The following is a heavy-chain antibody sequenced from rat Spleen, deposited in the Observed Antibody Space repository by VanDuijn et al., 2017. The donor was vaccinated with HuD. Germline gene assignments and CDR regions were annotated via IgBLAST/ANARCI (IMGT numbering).Heavy chain of an antibody. Sequence: EVQLVESGGGLVQPGRSLKFSCAASGFTFGDYNMAWVRQAPKKGLEWVATISYDGSNTHYRDSVKGRFTISRDNAKSTLYLQMDSLRSEDTATYYCARRTGSGFDYWGQGVMVTVSS. J-gene: IGHJ2*01. CDR2: ISYDGSNT. CDR3: ARRTGSGFDY. V-gene: IGHV5-7*01. CDR1: GFTFGDYN. D-gene: IGHD5-1*01.